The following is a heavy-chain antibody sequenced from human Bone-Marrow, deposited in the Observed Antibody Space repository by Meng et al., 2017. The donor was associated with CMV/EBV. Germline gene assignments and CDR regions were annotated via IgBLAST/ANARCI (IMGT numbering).Heavy chain of an antibody. CDR3: ARVASAGRGMDV. V-gene: IGHV3-7*04. Sequence: GESLKISCAASGFTFSSYWMSWVRQAPGKGLEWVANMNQDGSQKNYVDSVKGRFTISRDNAKNSLFLQMNSLRAEDTAVYYCARVASAGRGMDVWGQGNTVTVSS. CDR1: GFTFSSYW. D-gene: IGHD6-13*01. J-gene: IGHJ6*02. CDR2: MNQDGSQK.